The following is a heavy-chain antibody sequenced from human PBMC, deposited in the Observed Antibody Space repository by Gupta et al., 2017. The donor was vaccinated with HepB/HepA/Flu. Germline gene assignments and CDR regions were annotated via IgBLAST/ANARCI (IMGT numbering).Heavy chain of an antibody. CDR3: ASSILGVVSDRSGWFDP. D-gene: IGHD3-3*01. Sequence: QVQLVQSGAEVKKPGSSVKVSCKASGGTFSSYAISWVRQAPGQGLEWMGGIIPIFGTANYAQKFQGRVTITADKSTSTAYMELSSLRSEDTAVYYCASSILGVVSDRSGWFDPWGQGTLVTVSS. CDR2: IIPIFGTA. V-gene: IGHV1-69*06. CDR1: GGTFSSYA. J-gene: IGHJ5*02.